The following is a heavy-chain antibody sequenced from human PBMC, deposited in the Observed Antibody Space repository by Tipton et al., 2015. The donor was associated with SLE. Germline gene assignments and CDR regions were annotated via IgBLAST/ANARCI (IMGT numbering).Heavy chain of an antibody. J-gene: IGHJ5*02. CDR1: GYTFTGYY. D-gene: IGHD3-16*01. CDR3: AREGETTGNR. Sequence: QSGAEVKKPGASVKVSCKASGYTFTGYYMHWVRQAPGQGLEWMGWINPNTGATTYAQMFQGRVTMTRDTSISTAYMELSRLKSDDTAMYYCAREGETTGNRWGQGTLVTVSS. V-gene: IGHV1-2*02. CDR2: INPNTGAT.